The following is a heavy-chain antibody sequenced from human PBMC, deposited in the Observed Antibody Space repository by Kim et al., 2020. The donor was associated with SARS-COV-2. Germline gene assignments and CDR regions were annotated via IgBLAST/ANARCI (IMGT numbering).Heavy chain of an antibody. CDR1: GFTFDDYG. Sequence: GGSLRLSCAASGFTFDDYGMSWVRQAPGKGLEWVSGINWNGGSTGYADSVKGRFTISRDNAKNSLYLQMNSLRAEDTALYYCARERPTSFSSGWYLAPTFDYWGQGTLVTVSS. CDR3: ARERPTSFSSGWYLAPTFDY. J-gene: IGHJ4*02. D-gene: IGHD6-19*01. CDR2: INWNGGST. V-gene: IGHV3-20*04.